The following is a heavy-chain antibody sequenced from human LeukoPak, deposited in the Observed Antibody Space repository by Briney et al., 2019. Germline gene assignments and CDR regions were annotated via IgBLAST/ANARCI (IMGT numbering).Heavy chain of an antibody. CDR1: GGSISSGGYS. CDR2: IYHSGST. J-gene: IGHJ5*02. CDR3: ARAFGSGSEELIPDWFDP. Sequence: PSQTLSLTCAVSGGSISSGGYSWSWIRQPPGKGLEWIGYIYHSGSTYYNPSLKSRVTISVDRSKNQFSLKLSSVTAADTAVYYCARAFGSGSEELIPDWFDPWGQGTLVTVSS. V-gene: IGHV4-30-2*01. D-gene: IGHD3-10*01.